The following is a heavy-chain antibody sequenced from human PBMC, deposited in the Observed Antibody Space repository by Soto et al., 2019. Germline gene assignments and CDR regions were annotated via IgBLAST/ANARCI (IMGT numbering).Heavy chain of an antibody. CDR3: ARGPTYYDFWSGYHAYYFDY. Sequence: SETLSLTCAVYGGSFSGYYWSRIRQPPGKGLEWIGEINHSGSTNYNPSLKSRVTISVDTSKNQFSLKLSSVTAADTAVYYCARGPTYYDFWSGYHAYYFDYWGQGTLVTVSS. CDR2: INHSGST. J-gene: IGHJ4*02. V-gene: IGHV4-34*01. D-gene: IGHD3-3*01. CDR1: GGSFSGYY.